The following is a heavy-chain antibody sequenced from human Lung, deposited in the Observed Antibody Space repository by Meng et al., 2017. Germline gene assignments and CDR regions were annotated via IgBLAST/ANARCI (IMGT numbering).Heavy chain of an antibody. Sequence: VQLQLWGEGLVTPSVTPSLTCVVAGGSFSDSYGSWIRQPPGKGLEWIGEINHSGSTNYNPSLESRATISVDTSQNNLSLKLSSVTAADSAVYYCARGPTTMAHDFDYWGQGTLVTVSS. D-gene: IGHD4-11*01. CDR1: GGSFSDSY. CDR2: INHSGST. J-gene: IGHJ4*02. CDR3: ARGPTTMAHDFDY. V-gene: IGHV4-34*02.